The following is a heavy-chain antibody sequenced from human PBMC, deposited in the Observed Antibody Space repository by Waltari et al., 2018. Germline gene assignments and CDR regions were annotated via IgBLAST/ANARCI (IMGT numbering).Heavy chain of an antibody. J-gene: IGHJ4*02. Sequence: QVQLVQSGAEVKKPGSSVKVSCKASGGTFSSYAISWVRQAHGQGLEWMGGIIPIFGTANYAQKFQGRVTITADESTSTAYMELSSLRSEDTAVYYCARGGFGVATAVYYFDYWGQGTLVTVSS. D-gene: IGHD3-3*01. CDR2: IIPIFGTA. CDR1: GGTFSSYA. V-gene: IGHV1-69*01. CDR3: ARGGFGVATAVYYFDY.